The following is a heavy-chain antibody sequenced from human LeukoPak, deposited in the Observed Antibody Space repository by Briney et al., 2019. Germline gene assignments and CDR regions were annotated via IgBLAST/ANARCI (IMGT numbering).Heavy chain of an antibody. Sequence: QTGGSLRLSCAASGFTFSSYEMNWVRQTPGKGLEWVSYISSSGSTIYYADSVKGRFTISRDNAKNSLYLQMNSLRAEDTAVYYCARDEGMVRGYPYYMDVWGKGTTVTVSS. CDR1: GFTFSSYE. V-gene: IGHV3-48*03. CDR3: ARDEGMVRGYPYYMDV. CDR2: ISSSGSTI. J-gene: IGHJ6*03. D-gene: IGHD3-10*01.